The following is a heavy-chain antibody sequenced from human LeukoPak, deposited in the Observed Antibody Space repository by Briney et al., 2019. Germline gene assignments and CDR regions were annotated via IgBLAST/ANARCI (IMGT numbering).Heavy chain of an antibody. V-gene: IGHV5-51*01. CDR2: IYPGDSDT. CDR1: GYTFTSSW. J-gene: IGHJ5*02. Sequence: GESLKISCKASGYTFTSSWIGWARQMPGKGLEWMGIIYPGDSDTRYSPSFQGQVTISADKSVSTAYLQWSSLKASDTAMYYCVRQHLMSGVGDLKTRGAWFDPWGQGTLVTVSS. D-gene: IGHD3-10*02. CDR3: VRQHLMSGVGDLKTRGAWFDP.